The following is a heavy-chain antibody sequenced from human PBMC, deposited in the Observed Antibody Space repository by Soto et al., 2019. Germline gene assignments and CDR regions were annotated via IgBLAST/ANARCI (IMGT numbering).Heavy chain of an antibody. CDR3: ARDGVGATAFFGYFDY. Sequence: SLXLSCAASEIIFTGYGMHWVRQAQGKGLEWVAIIRFDGSNEYYADSVKGRFTISRDNSKNTLYLQMNSLRADDTAVYYCARDGVGATAFFGYFDYWGQGALVTVS. J-gene: IGHJ4*02. V-gene: IGHV3-33*01. D-gene: IGHD1-26*01. CDR2: IRFDGSNE. CDR1: EIIFTGYG.